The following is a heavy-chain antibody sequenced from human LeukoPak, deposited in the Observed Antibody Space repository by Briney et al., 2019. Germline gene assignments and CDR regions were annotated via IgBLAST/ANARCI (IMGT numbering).Heavy chain of an antibody. J-gene: IGHJ4*02. Sequence: PGGSLRLSCAASGFTFSSYWMSWVRQAPGKGLEWVANIKQDGSEKYYVDSVKGRFTISRDNAKNSLYLQMNRLRTEDTAFYYCAKGADPLTWRMMTVAGTRFDFWGQGTLVTVSS. V-gene: IGHV3-7*03. CDR3: AKGADPLTWRMMTVAGTRFDF. D-gene: IGHD6-19*01. CDR1: GFTFSSYW. CDR2: IKQDGSEK.